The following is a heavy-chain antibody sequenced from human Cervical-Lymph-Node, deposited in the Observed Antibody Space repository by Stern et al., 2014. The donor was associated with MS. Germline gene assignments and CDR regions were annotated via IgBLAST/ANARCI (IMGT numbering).Heavy chain of an antibody. CDR2: INSDGRST. CDR3: AKDLTVTTDCIDY. V-gene: IGHV3-74*01. J-gene: IGHJ4*02. Sequence: EVQLVESGGGLGQPRGSLRLSCVASGFRFSSYWMHWVRQAPGKGMEWVSRINSDGRSTSYADSVMCRFTISRDNAKNTLYLQMNSLRVEDTAVYYCAKDLTVTTDCIDYWGQGTLVTVSS. D-gene: IGHD4-17*01. CDR1: GFRFSSYW.